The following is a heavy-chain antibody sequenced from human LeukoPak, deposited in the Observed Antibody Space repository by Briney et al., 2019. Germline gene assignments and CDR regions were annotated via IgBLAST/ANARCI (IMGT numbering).Heavy chain of an antibody. Sequence: SEALSLTCAVSGGSISSSNWWSWVRQPPGKGLEWIGEIYHSGSTNYNPSLKSRVTISVDTSKNQFSLKLSSVTAADTAVYYCASASTMVRGDGATYFDYWGQGTLVTVSS. J-gene: IGHJ4*02. V-gene: IGHV4-4*02. CDR1: GGSISSSNW. CDR3: ASASTMVRGDGATYFDY. D-gene: IGHD3-10*01. CDR2: IYHSGST.